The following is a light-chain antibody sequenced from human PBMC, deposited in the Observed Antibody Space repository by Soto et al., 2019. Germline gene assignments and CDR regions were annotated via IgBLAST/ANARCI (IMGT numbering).Light chain of an antibody. V-gene: IGLV2-14*01. CDR3: SSCTSGNTVV. J-gene: IGLJ2*01. CDR2: EVD. CDR1: ISDVGGYNY. Sequence: QSVLTQPASVSGSPGQSITISCTGTISDVGGYNYVSWYQQHPGKAPKLMIYEVDSRPSGVSNRFSGSKSGNTASLTISGLQAEGEADYYCSSCTSGNTVVFGGGTQLTVL.